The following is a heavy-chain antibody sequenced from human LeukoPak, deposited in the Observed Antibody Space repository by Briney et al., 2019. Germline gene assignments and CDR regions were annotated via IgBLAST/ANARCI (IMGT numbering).Heavy chain of an antibody. CDR2: IYPGDSDT. CDR3: ARRVAARPIPADYFDY. Sequence: GESLKISCKGSGYSFPSYWIGWVRQMPGKGLEWMGIIYPGDSDTRYSPSFQGQVSISADKSISTAYLQWSSLKASDTAMYYCARRVAARPIPADYFDYWGQGTLVTVSS. J-gene: IGHJ4*02. D-gene: IGHD6-6*01. V-gene: IGHV5-51*01. CDR1: GYSFPSYW.